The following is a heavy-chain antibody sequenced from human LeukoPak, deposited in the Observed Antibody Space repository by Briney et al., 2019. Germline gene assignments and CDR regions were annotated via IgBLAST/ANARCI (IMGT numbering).Heavy chain of an antibody. CDR1: GGSFSGYY. CDR2: INHSGST. Sequence: PSETLSLTCAVYGGSFSGYYWSWIRQPPGKGLEWIGEINHSGSTNYNPSLKSRVTISVDTSKNQFSLKLSSVTAADTAVYYCARALNYGSGSYFIDPWGQGNLVTVSS. V-gene: IGHV4-34*01. J-gene: IGHJ5*02. CDR3: ARALNYGSGSYFIDP. D-gene: IGHD3-10*01.